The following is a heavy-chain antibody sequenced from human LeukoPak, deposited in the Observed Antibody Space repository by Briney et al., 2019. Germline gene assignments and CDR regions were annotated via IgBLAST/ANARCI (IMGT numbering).Heavy chain of an antibody. Sequence: PGGSLRLSCAASGFTFSSYAMSWVRQAPGKGLEWVSAISGSGGSTYYADSVKGRFTISRDNSNNTLYLQMNSLRAEDTAVYYCAKGFSRFSYFDYWGQGTLVTVSS. D-gene: IGHD6-13*01. CDR1: GFTFSSYA. V-gene: IGHV3-23*01. CDR3: AKGFSRFSYFDY. J-gene: IGHJ4*02. CDR2: ISGSGGST.